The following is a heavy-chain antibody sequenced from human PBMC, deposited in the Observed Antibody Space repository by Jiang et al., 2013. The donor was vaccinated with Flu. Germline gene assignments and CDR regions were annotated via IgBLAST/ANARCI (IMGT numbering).Heavy chain of an antibody. Sequence: KPTQTLTLTCTFSGFSLSTSGVGVGWIRQSPGKALEWLALIYWDDDKPYSPSLRSRLTITKDTSKNQVVLRMTNMDPVDTGTYYCAHNIGYSNGLWAYYFDQWGQGTLVTVSS. CDR3: AHNIGYSNGLWAYYFDQ. D-gene: IGHD4-11*01. CDR1: GFSLSTSGVG. CDR2: IYWDDDK. V-gene: IGHV2-5*02. J-gene: IGHJ4*02.